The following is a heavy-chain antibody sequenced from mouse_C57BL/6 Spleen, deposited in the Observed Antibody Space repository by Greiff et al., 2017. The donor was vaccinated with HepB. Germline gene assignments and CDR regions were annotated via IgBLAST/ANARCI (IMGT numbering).Heavy chain of an antibody. CDR3: ARDIDGYGLDY. Sequence: EVQRVESGPGLVKPSQSLSLTCSVTGYSITSGYYWNWIRQFPGNKLEWMGYISYDGSNNYNPSLKNRISITRDTSKNQFFLKLNSVTTEDTATYYCARDIDGYGLDYWGQGTSVTVSS. CDR1: GYSITSGYY. D-gene: IGHD2-3*01. J-gene: IGHJ4*01. V-gene: IGHV3-6*01. CDR2: ISYDGSN.